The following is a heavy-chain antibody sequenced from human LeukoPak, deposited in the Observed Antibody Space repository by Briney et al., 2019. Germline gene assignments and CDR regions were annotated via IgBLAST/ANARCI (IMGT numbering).Heavy chain of an antibody. V-gene: IGHV3-23*01. CDR2: ISDSGGST. CDR1: GFTFRNYW. CDR3: AKKHSGSYYDY. J-gene: IGHJ4*02. D-gene: IGHD1-26*01. Sequence: GGSLRLTCAASGFTFRNYWMSWVRQAPGKGLEWVSGISDSGGSTFYADSVKGRFTISRDNSKNTLYLHVNSLRAEDTAIYYCAKKHSGSYYDYWGQGTLVTVSS.